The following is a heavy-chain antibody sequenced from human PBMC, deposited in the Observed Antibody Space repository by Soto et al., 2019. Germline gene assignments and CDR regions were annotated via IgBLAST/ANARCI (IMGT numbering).Heavy chain of an antibody. Sequence: GGSLRLSCAASGFTFSCYAMSWVRLAPGKGLEWVSTVNTGGSSTFYADSVKGRFTISRDNSKNTLFLQMNSLRAEDTAIYYCTKVVYGGNSATNSGMDVWGQGTTVTVSS. D-gene: IGHD4-17*01. V-gene: IGHV3-23*01. CDR2: VNTGGSST. CDR3: TKVVYGGNSATNSGMDV. CDR1: GFTFSCYA. J-gene: IGHJ6*02.